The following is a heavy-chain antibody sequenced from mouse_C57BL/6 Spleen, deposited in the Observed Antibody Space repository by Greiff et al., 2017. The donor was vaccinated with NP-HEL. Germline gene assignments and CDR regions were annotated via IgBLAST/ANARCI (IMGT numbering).Heavy chain of an antibody. D-gene: IGHD1-1*01. CDR2: IYPGSGST. Sequence: VQLQQPGAELVKPGASVKMSCKASGYTFTSYWITWVKQRPGQGLEWIGDIYPGSGSTNYNEKFKSKATLTVDTSSSTAYMQLSSLTSEDSAVYYCARRGYGSQYYFDYWGQGTTLTVSS. CDR1: GYTFTSYW. J-gene: IGHJ2*01. CDR3: ARRGYGSQYYFDY. V-gene: IGHV1-55*01.